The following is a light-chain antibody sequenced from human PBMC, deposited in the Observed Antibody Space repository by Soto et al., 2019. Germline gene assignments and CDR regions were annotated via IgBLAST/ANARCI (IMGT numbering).Light chain of an antibody. CDR3: QQRSNWPPAWT. V-gene: IGKV3-11*01. CDR2: DAS. Sequence: EIVLTQSPATLSLSPGERATLSCRASQSVSSYLAWYQQKPGQAPRLLIYDASNSATGIPARFSGSGSGTDFALTISSLEPEDFAVYYCQQRSNWPPAWTFGQGTKVEI. CDR1: QSVSSY. J-gene: IGKJ1*01.